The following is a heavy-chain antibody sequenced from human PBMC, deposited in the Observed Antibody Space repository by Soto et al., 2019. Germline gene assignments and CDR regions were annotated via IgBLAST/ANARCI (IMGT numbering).Heavy chain of an antibody. D-gene: IGHD3-3*01. CDR3: ARILMWSGYFDP. Sequence: QVTLKESGPVLVKPTETLTLTCSVSGFSLSTSKMGVAWIRQPPGKALEWLAHIFPNDETVYSTSLKSRLTISKDPSKSQVVLSITNVDPADTATYYCARILMWSGYFDPWGQGSLVTVSS. J-gene: IGHJ5*02. V-gene: IGHV2-26*01. CDR2: IFPNDET. CDR1: GFSLSTSKMG.